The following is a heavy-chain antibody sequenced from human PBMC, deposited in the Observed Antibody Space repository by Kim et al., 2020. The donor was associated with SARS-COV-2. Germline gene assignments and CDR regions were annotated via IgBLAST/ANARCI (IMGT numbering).Heavy chain of an antibody. CDR3: ARVPSDDILTGYYVDY. D-gene: IGHD3-9*01. V-gene: IGHV1-18*01. Sequence: KLQGRVTMTTDTSTSTAYMELRSLRSDDTAVYYCARVPSDDILTGYYVDYWGQGTLVTVSS. J-gene: IGHJ4*02.